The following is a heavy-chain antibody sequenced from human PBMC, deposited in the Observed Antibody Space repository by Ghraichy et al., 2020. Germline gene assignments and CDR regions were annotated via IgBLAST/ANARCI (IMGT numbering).Heavy chain of an antibody. CDR3: ASLVVVPAAKEYYYYGMDV. J-gene: IGHJ6*02. CDR2: IYYSGST. Sequence: SETLSLTCSVSGGSISSYYWSWIRQPPGKGLEWIGYIYYSGSTNYNPSLKSRVTISVDTSKNQFSLKLSSVTAADTAVYYCASLVVVPAAKEYYYYGMDVWGQGTTVTVSS. CDR1: GGSISSYY. D-gene: IGHD2-2*01. V-gene: IGHV4-59*01.